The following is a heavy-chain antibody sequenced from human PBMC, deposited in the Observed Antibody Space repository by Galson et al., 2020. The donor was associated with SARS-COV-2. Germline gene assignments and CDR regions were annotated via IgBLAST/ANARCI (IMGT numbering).Heavy chain of an antibody. CDR3: AALWAGMTTGGGY. CDR1: GFTFSSSA. J-gene: IGHJ4*02. D-gene: IGHD4-17*01. CDR2: IVVGTGNT. Sequence: SVKVSCKASGFTFSSSAVQWVRQARGQRLEWIGWIVVGTGNTNYAQNFQERVTITRYMSTNTAYMELSSLRFDDTAVYYCAALWAGMTTGGGYWGQGTLVTVSS. V-gene: IGHV1-58*01.